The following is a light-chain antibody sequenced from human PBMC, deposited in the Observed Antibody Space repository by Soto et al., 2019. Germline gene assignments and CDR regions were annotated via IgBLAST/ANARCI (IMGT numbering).Light chain of an antibody. V-gene: IGLV1-44*01. CDR1: NSNIGSNT. J-gene: IGLJ1*01. CDR2: YDN. CDR3: EACDDSLNGRV. Sequence: QLVLTQPPSASGTPGQRVTISCSGSNSNIGSNTVNWYQQLPGTAPKLLIYYDNLRPSGVPDRISGSKSGTSASLAISGLQSDDEADYYCEACDDSLNGRVFGTGTKLTVL.